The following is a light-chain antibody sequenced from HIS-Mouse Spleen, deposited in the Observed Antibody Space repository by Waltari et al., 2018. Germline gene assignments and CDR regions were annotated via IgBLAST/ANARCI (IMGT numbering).Light chain of an antibody. V-gene: IGLV2-14*03. J-gene: IGLJ2*01. CDR3: SSYTSSSFNVV. CDR1: SCDVVGYHY. CDR2: DVS. Sequence: QSALTQPASVSGSPGQSITLSCTGTSCDVVGYHYVLWYQHHPGKAPKLMIYDVSTRPSGVSNRFSGSKSGNTASLTISGLQAEDEADYYCSSYTSSSFNVVFGGGTKLTVL.